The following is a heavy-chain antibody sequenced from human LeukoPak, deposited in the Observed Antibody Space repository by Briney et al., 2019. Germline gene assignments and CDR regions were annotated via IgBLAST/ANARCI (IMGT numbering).Heavy chain of an antibody. Sequence: GGSLRLSCAASGFTFDDYAMHWVRQAPGQGLEWVSGISWNSGSIGYADSVKGRFTISRDNAKNSLYLQMNSLRAEDTALYYCAKDLRSGSDYWGQGTLVTVSS. CDR2: ISWNSGSI. J-gene: IGHJ4*02. CDR1: GFTFDDYA. V-gene: IGHV3-9*01. D-gene: IGHD6-19*01. CDR3: AKDLRSGSDY.